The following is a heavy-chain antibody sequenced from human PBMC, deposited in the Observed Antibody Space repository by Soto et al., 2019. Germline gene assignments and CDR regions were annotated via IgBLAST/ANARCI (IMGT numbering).Heavy chain of an antibody. Sequence: VQLVEAGGGGVQPGRSLRLSCASSGFTFSDYAMHWVRQAPGKGLEWVAVVSHDGRNTHYADSLKGRFTISRDSSKNTVSLEMTSLRAEDTAVYYCAKGGRQWLVTSDFNYWGQGALVTVSS. CDR3: AKGGRQWLVTSDFNY. CDR2: VSHDGRNT. J-gene: IGHJ4*02. D-gene: IGHD6-19*01. CDR1: GFTFSDYA. V-gene: IGHV3-30*18.